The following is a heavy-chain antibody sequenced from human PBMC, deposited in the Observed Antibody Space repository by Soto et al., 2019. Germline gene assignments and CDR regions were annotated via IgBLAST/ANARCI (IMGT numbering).Heavy chain of an antibody. Sequence: ASVKVSCKASGYTFTGYFIHWVRQAPGQGLEWMGWINPKSGGTNYAQKIQGWVTMTRDTSISTAYMELSRLRSDDTAVYYCARDRDCSGGSCYDMDVWGQGTTVTVSS. V-gene: IGHV1-2*04. D-gene: IGHD2-15*01. CDR2: INPKSGGT. CDR1: GYTFTGYF. CDR3: ARDRDCSGGSCYDMDV. J-gene: IGHJ6*02.